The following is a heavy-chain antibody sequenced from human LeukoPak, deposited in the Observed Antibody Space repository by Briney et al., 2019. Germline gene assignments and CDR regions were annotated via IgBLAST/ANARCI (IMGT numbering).Heavy chain of an antibody. Sequence: SVKVSCKASGGTSSNYRFNWVRQAPGQGFEWMGSIIPSFGAPAYAQKFEDRITLTADKSTGTVYMELSSLRSDDTAFYYCARGSKYYYASGSYAADYWGQGSLVSVSS. CDR3: ARGSKYYYASGSYAADY. CDR1: GGTSSNYR. V-gene: IGHV1-69*06. J-gene: IGHJ4*02. CDR2: IIPSFGAP. D-gene: IGHD3-10*01.